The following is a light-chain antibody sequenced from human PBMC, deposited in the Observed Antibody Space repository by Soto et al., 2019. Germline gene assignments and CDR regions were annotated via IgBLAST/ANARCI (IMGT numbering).Light chain of an antibody. CDR2: DAS. J-gene: IGKJ4*01. CDR1: QSVSRY. Sequence: EIVLTQSPATLSFSPGERATLSCRASQSVSRYLAWYQQKPGQAPSLLIYDASNRATGIPARFSGSGSGTDFTLTISSLEPEDFAVYYCQQRSNSPLTFGGGTKVVNK. V-gene: IGKV3-11*01. CDR3: QQRSNSPLT.